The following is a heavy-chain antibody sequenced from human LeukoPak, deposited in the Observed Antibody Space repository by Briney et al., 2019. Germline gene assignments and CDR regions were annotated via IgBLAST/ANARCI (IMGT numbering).Heavy chain of an antibody. Sequence: PSETLSLTCTFSGGSISSSSYYWGWIRQPPGKGLEWIGSIYYSGSTYYNPSLKSRVTISVDTSKNQFSLKLSSVTAADTAVYYCARHVRITMVRGSMGWFDPWGQGTLVTVSS. V-gene: IGHV4-39*01. J-gene: IGHJ5*02. D-gene: IGHD3-10*01. CDR1: GGSISSSSYY. CDR2: IYYSGST. CDR3: ARHVRITMVRGSMGWFDP.